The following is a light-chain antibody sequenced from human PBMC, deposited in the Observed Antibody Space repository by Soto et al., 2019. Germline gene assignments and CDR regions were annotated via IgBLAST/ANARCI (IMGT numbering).Light chain of an antibody. V-gene: IGKV1-8*01. J-gene: IGKJ1*01. CDR1: RGISSH. CDR2: AAS. Sequence: AIRMTQSPSSLSASTGDRVTITCRASRGISSHLAWYQQKPGKAPKLLIYAASTLQSGVPSRFSGSGSGRDFTLTISCLQSEDFATYYCQQYYSYPRTFGQGTKVDI. CDR3: QQYYSYPRT.